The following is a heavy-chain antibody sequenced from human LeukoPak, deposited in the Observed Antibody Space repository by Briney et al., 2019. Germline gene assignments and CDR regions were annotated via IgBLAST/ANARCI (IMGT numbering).Heavy chain of an antibody. Sequence: ASVTVSCTASGYTFTSYAMNWVRQAPGQGLEWMGWINTNTGNPTYAQGFTGRFVFSLDTSVSTAYLQISSLKAEDTAVYYCARLYCSSTSCYLDYWGQGTLVTVSS. CDR3: ARLYCSSTSCYLDY. J-gene: IGHJ4*02. CDR2: INTNTGNP. V-gene: IGHV7-4-1*02. CDR1: GYTFTSYA. D-gene: IGHD2-2*01.